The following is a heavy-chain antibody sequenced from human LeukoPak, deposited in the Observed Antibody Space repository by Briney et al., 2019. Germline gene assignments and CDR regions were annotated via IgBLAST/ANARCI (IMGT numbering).Heavy chain of an antibody. V-gene: IGHV4-4*07. CDR1: SGSISDYY. J-gene: IGHJ4*02. CDR2: IYYSGST. CDR3: AREERQRLYFDY. Sequence: SETLSLTCTVSSGSISDYYWSWIRQPAGKGLEWIGRIYYSGSTNYNPSLKSRVTMSVDTSKNQFSLKLSSVTAADTAVYYCAREERQRLYFDYWGQGTLVTVSS. D-gene: IGHD6-13*01.